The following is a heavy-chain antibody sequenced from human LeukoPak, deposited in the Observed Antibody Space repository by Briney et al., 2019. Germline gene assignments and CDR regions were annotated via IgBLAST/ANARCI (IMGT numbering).Heavy chain of an antibody. CDR2: IYYSGST. CDR3: ARERVEMATTAYYYYYMDV. V-gene: IGHV4-39*07. J-gene: IGHJ6*03. Sequence: PSETLSLTCTVSGGSISSSSYYWGWIRQPPGTGLEWIGSIYYSGSTYYNPSLKSRVTISVDTSKNQFSLKLSSVTAADTAVYYCARERVEMATTAYYYYYMDVWGKGTTVTIS. D-gene: IGHD5-24*01. CDR1: GGSISSSSYY.